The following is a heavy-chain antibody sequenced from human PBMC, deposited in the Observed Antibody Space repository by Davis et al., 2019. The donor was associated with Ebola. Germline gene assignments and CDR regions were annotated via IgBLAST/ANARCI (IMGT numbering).Heavy chain of an antibody. CDR2: SFYSGTH. V-gene: IGHV4-39*07. D-gene: IGHD4-23*01. CDR3: ARIVSGGTFDY. J-gene: IGHJ4*02. CDR1: GASISNTDGYF. Sequence: MPSETLSLTCTVSGASISNTDGYFWAWIRQPPGKGLEWIGSSFYSGTHSYNPSLTSLVTMSLDTSNNQFSLKLTSVTAADTAVYCCARIVSGGTFDYWGQGTLITVSS.